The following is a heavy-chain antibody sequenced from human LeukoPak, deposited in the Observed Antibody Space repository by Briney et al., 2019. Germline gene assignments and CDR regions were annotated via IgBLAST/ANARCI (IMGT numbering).Heavy chain of an antibody. V-gene: IGHV4-4*07. Sequence: PSETLSLTCSVSGGSISTYYWSWIRQPAGKGLQWIGRVHRSGNTNYNPSLQSRVTMSVGTSKNQISLRLKFVTAADTAVYYCARDDFEYSVHYGMDVWGQGTAVTVSS. J-gene: IGHJ6*02. CDR2: VHRSGNT. D-gene: IGHD3-9*01. CDR1: GGSISTYY. CDR3: ARDDFEYSVHYGMDV.